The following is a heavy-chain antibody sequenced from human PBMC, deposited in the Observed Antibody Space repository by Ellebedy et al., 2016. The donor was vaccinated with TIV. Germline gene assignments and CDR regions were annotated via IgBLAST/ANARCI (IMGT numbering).Heavy chain of an antibody. CDR1: GNSFGSYW. V-gene: IGHV5-51*01. D-gene: IGHD6-13*01. J-gene: IGHJ4*02. CDR2: IYPGDSDT. Sequence: PGGSLRLSCMDSGNSFGSYWIAWVPHTPGKGLEWMGSIYPGDSDTKYSPSFQGQVSISADKSISTAYLQWSSLKASATAMFYCARRVTAAPTTYFDSWGQGTLVTVAS. CDR3: ARRVTAAPTTYFDS.